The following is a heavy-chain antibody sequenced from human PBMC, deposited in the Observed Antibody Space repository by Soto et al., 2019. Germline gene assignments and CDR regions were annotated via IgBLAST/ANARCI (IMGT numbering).Heavy chain of an antibody. CDR2: INAGNGNT. CDR1: LYTFTVYA. Sequence: ASVXGSCKCCLYTFTVYAMQCCRQAPGQRLEGMGWINAGNGNTKYSQKFQGRVTITRDTSASTAYMELSSLRSEDTAVYYCARDFGTKVTNEVDNSLDPWGQATLVTVS. CDR3: ARDFGTKVTNEVDNSLDP. V-gene: IGHV1-3*01. D-gene: IGHD4-17*01. J-gene: IGHJ5*02.